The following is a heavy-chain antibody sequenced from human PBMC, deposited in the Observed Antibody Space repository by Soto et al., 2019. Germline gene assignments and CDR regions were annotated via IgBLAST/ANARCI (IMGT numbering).Heavy chain of an antibody. CDR2: IYYSGST. CDR3: ARHFSDY. V-gene: IGHV4-39*01. CDR1: GSSISSSSYY. J-gene: IGHJ4*02. Sequence: SETLSLTCTVSGSSISSSSYYWGWIRQPPGKGLEWIGSIYYSGSTYYNPSLKSRVTISVDTSKNQFSLKLSSVTAADTAVYYCARHFSDYWGQGTLVTVSS.